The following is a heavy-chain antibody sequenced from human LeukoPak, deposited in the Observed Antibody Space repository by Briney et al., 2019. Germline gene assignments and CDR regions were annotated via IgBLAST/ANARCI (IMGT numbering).Heavy chain of an antibody. V-gene: IGHV6-1*01. CDR2: TYYRSTWYN. CDR3: ARRLTQYDCFDP. Sequence: HSQTLSLTCAISGDSVSSNSATWNWIRQSPSRGLEWLGRTYYRSTWYNDYAVSVRGRIAVNPDTSKNQFSLHLNSVTPEDTAVYYCARRLTQYDCFDPWGQGILVTVSS. J-gene: IGHJ5*02. D-gene: IGHD2-2*01. CDR1: GDSVSSNSAT.